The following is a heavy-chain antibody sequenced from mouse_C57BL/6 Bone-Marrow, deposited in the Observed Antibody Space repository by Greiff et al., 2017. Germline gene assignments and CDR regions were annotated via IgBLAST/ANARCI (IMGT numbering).Heavy chain of an antibody. Sequence: QVQLQQPGAELVKPGASVKMSCKASGYTFTSYWITWVKQRPGQGLEWIGDIYPGSGSTNYNEKFKSKATLTVAPSSSTAYMQLSSLTSEDSAVYYCARAYYSNLSGFAYWGQGTLVTVSA. CDR1: GYTFTSYW. CDR3: ARAYYSNLSGFAY. D-gene: IGHD2-5*01. J-gene: IGHJ3*01. CDR2: IYPGSGST. V-gene: IGHV1-55*01.